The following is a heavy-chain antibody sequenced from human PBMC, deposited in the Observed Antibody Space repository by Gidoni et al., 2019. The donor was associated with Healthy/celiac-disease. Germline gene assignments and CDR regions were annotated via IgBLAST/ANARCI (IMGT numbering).Heavy chain of an antibody. J-gene: IGHJ6*02. CDR2: ISWNSGSI. CDR3: AKGPLSPVFDYYYGMDV. Sequence: EVQLVESGGGLVQPGRSLRLSCAASGFTFDDYAMHWVRQAPGKGLEWVSGISWNSGSIGYADSVKGRFTISRDNAKNSLYLQMNSLRAEDTALYYCAKGPLSPVFDYYYGMDVWGQGTTVTVSS. CDR1: GFTFDDYA. V-gene: IGHV3-9*01. D-gene: IGHD3-16*01.